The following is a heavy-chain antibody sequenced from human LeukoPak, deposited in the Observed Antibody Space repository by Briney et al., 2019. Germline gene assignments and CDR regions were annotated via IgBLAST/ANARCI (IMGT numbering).Heavy chain of an antibody. Sequence: GGSLRLSCAASGFTFSSYAMSWVRQAPGKGLEWVSAISGSGGSTYYADSVKGRFTISRDNSKNTLYLQMNSLRAEDTAVYYCAKDRGLTMVRSNWFDSWGQGTLVTVSS. CDR2: ISGSGGST. CDR1: GFTFSSYA. D-gene: IGHD3-10*01. V-gene: IGHV3-23*01. CDR3: AKDRGLTMVRSNWFDS. J-gene: IGHJ5*01.